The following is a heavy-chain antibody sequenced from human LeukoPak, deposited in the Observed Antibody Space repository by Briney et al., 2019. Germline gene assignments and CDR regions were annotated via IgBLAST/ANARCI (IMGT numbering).Heavy chain of an antibody. CDR1: GYSFTSYW. Sequence: GESLKISCKGSGYSFTSYWIAWVRQMPGKGLEWVGIIFPDDSDTRYSPSFQGLITISADKSINTAYLQWSSLKASDTAMYYCARHSDITVADSWGQGTLVTVSS. CDR3: ARHSDITVADS. D-gene: IGHD6-19*01. CDR2: IFPDDSDT. J-gene: IGHJ5*01. V-gene: IGHV5-51*01.